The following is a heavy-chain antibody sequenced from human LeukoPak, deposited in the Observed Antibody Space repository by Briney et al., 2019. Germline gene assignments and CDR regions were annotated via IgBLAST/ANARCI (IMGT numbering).Heavy chain of an antibody. V-gene: IGHV5-51*01. D-gene: IGHD6-19*01. CDR3: ARVSVAVAGFRGAFDI. J-gene: IGHJ3*02. Sequence: GESLKISCKGSGYSFTSYWITWVRQMPGKGLEWMGIIYPGDSDTRYSPSFQGQVTISADKSISTAYLQWSSLKASDTAMYYCARVSVAVAGFRGAFDIWGQGTMVTVSS. CDR2: IYPGDSDT. CDR1: GYSFTSYW.